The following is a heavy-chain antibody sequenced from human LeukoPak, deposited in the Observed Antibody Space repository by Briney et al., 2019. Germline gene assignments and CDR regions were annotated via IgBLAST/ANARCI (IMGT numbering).Heavy chain of an antibody. J-gene: IGHJ4*02. CDR3: ARDYHYDSSGYSGY. CDR1: GFTLSDYY. Sequence: GGSLRLSCAASGFTLSDYYMSWIRQAPGKGLEWVSYISSSGSTIYYADSVKGRFTISRDNAKNSLYLQMNSLRAEDTAVYYCARDYHYDSSGYSGYWGQGTLVTVSS. CDR2: ISSSGSTI. D-gene: IGHD3-22*01. V-gene: IGHV3-11*01.